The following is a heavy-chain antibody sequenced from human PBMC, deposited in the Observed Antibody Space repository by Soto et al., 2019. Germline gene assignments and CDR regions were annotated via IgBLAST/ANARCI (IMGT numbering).Heavy chain of an antibody. V-gene: IGHV4-59*01. J-gene: IGHJ4*02. D-gene: IGHD6-13*01. CDR1: GGSFSSYY. Sequence: KPSETLSLTCTVSGGSFSSYYWTWIRQPPGKGLEWIGYIYYSATTNYNPSLKSRVTISVDTSKNQFSLKLSSVTAADTAVYYCARGAWGAAAGFDYWGQGTLVTVS. CDR3: ARGAWGAAAGFDY. CDR2: IYYSATT.